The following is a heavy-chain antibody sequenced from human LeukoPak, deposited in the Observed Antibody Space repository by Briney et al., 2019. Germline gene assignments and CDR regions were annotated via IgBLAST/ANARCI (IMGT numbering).Heavy chain of an antibody. CDR2: IDSDGCNT. Sequence: GGSLRLSCVASVFTLSDYRMHWVRQAPGKERVWVSHIDSDGCNTDYADSVKGRFTISRDNAKNTLYLQMNSLRAEDTAVYDCARDGEVEYSSSDPTYYFDYWGQGTLVTVSS. CDR3: ARDGEVEYSSSDPTYYFDY. V-gene: IGHV3-74*01. D-gene: IGHD6-6*01. CDR1: VFTLSDYR. J-gene: IGHJ4*02.